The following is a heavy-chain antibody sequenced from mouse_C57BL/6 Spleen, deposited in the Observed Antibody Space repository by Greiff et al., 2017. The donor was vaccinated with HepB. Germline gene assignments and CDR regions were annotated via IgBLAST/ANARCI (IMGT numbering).Heavy chain of an antibody. CDR3: ASRGSNYGWFAY. CDR2: IDPSDSYT. D-gene: IGHD2-5*01. V-gene: IGHV1-69*01. Sequence: VQLQQSGAELVMPGASVKLSCKASGYTFTSYWMHWVKQRPGQGLEWIGEIDPSDSYTNYNQKFKGKSTLTVDKSSSTAYMQLSSLTSEDSAVYYCASRGSNYGWFAYWGQGTLVTVSA. CDR1: GYTFTSYW. J-gene: IGHJ3*01.